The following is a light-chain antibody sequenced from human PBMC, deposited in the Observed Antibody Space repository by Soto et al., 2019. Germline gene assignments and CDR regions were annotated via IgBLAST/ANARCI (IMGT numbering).Light chain of an antibody. CDR1: QSVSSSY. CDR2: GAS. CDR3: QQYGSARFT. J-gene: IGKJ3*01. V-gene: IGKV3-20*01. Sequence: EIVLTQSPGTLSLSPGERATLSCRASQSVSSSYLAWYQQKPGQAPRLLIYGASSRATGIPDRLSGSGSGTDFTLPISRLEPEDYAVDYCQQYGSARFTFGPGTKVDI.